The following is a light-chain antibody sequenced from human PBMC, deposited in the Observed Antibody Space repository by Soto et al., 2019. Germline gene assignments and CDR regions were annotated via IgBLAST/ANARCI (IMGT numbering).Light chain of an antibody. CDR2: GAS. Sequence: EIVLTQSPGTLSLSPGERATLSCRASQSVSSSYLAWYQQKPGQAPRLLIYGASGRATGIPDRFSGSGSGTDFTLPISRLEPEDFAVYYCQQYGSSPMYTLGQGTKLEIK. CDR1: QSVSSSY. V-gene: IGKV3-20*01. CDR3: QQYGSSPMYT. J-gene: IGKJ2*01.